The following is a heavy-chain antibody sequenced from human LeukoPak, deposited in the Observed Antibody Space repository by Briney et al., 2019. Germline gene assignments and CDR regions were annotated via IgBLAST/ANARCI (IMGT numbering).Heavy chain of an antibody. J-gene: IGHJ4*02. D-gene: IGHD2-2*01. CDR1: GYTFTSYG. Sequence: GASVKVSCKASGYTFTSYGISWVRQAPGQGLEWMGWISAYNGNTNYAQKLQGRVTMTTDTSTSTAYMELRSLRSDDTAVYYCARRYCSGTSCSLYYFDYWGQGTLVTVSS. CDR2: ISAYNGNT. CDR3: ARRYCSGTSCSLYYFDY. V-gene: IGHV1-18*01.